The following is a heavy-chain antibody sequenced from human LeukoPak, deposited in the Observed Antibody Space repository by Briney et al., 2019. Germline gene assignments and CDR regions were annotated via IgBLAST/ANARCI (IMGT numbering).Heavy chain of an antibody. J-gene: IGHJ5*02. V-gene: IGHV3-33*01. D-gene: IGHD6-19*01. CDR1: GFTFSSYG. CDR3: ARERAVAGTNWFDP. Sequence: PGRSLRLSCAASGFTFSSYGMHWVRQAPGKGLEWVAVIWYDGSNKYYADSVKGRFTISRDNSKNTLYLQMNSLRAEDTAVYCCARERAVAGTNWFDPWGQGTLVTVSS. CDR2: IWYDGSNK.